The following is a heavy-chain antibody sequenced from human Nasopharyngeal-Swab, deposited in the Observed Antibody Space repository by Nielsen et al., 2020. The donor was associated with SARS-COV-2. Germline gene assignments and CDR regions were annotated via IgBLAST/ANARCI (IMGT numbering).Heavy chain of an antibody. CDR2: ISSSGSTI. Sequence: GESLKISCAASGFTFSSYEMNWVRQAPGKGLEWVSYISSSGSTIYYADSVKGRFTISRDNAKNSLYLQMNSLRAEDTAVYYCAKDRGIVVVIGFDYWGQGTLVTVYS. V-gene: IGHV3-48*03. D-gene: IGHD3-22*01. J-gene: IGHJ4*02. CDR1: GFTFSSYE. CDR3: AKDRGIVVVIGFDY.